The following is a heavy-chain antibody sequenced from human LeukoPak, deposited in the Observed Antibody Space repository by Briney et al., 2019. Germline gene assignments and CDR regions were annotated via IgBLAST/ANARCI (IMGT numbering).Heavy chain of an antibody. CDR1: GFTFSSYE. V-gene: IGHV3-48*03. J-gene: IGHJ3*02. D-gene: IGHD1-26*01. Sequence: GGSLRLSCAASGFTFSSYEMNWVRQAPGKGLEWVSYISSSGSTIYYADSVKGRFTISRDNSKSTLYLQMNSLRAEDTAVYYCAKEISGSYYFHDAFDIWGQGTMVTVSS. CDR2: ISSSGSTI. CDR3: AKEISGSYYFHDAFDI.